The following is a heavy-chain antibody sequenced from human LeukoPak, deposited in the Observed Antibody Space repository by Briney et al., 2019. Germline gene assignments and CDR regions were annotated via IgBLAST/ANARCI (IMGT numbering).Heavy chain of an antibody. CDR2: IRSKANSYAP. D-gene: IGHD1-26*01. CDR3: TRGTGIVGATVEY. J-gene: IGHJ4*02. V-gene: IGHV3-73*01. Sequence: GGSLRLSCAASGFTFSGSAMHWVRQASGKGREWVGRIRSKANSYAPAYAASVKGRFTISRDDSKKKAYLQMNSLKTEDTAVYYCTRGTGIVGATVEYWGQGTLVTVSS. CDR1: GFTFSGSA.